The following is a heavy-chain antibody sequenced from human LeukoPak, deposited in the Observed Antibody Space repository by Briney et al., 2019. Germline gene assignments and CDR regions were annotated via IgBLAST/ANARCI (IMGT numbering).Heavy chain of an antibody. CDR2: IFHRGDP. CDR1: GGSFSDYY. D-gene: IGHD6-6*01. J-gene: IGHJ4*02. CDR3: TGSSRSTRYYFDY. Sequence: NTSETLSLTCAVHGGSFSDYYWSWIRQPPGKGLEWIGEIFHRGDPNYNPSLKSRVTISVDTSENQFSLNLSSVAATDSDVYFCTGSSRSTRYYFDYWGQGILVTVSS. V-gene: IGHV4-34*12.